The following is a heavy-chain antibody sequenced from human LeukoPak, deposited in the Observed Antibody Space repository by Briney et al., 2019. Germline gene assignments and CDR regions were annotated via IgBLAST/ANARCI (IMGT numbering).Heavy chain of an antibody. J-gene: IGHJ1*01. CDR1: GFTFSSYW. Sequence: GGSLRLSCEASGFTFSSYWMHWVRQAPGKGLVWVSRIKSDGKTNYADSVKGRFTISRDNAKNTVSLQMNSLRAEDTGVYYCARAPSEIGGYYPEYFRHWGQGTLVTVSS. V-gene: IGHV3-74*01. D-gene: IGHD3-22*01. CDR3: ARAPSEIGGYYPEYFRH. CDR2: IKSDGKT.